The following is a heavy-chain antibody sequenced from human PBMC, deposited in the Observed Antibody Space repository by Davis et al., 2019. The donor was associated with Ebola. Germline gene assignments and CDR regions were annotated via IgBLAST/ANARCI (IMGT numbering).Heavy chain of an antibody. CDR3: ARGDDYPFYMDV. V-gene: IGHV4-61*01. J-gene: IGHJ6*04. D-gene: IGHD3-16*01. CDR1: GGSISSSSYY. Sequence: MPSETLSLTCTVSGGSISSSSYYWSWIRQPPGKGLEWIGYIYYSGGTNYNPSLKSRVTISVDTSRNLFSLKLTSVTAADTAVYYCARGDDYPFYMDVWGEGTTVTVSS. CDR2: IYYSGGT.